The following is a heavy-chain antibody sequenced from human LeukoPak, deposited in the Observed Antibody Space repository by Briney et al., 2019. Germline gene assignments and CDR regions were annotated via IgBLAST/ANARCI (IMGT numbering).Heavy chain of an antibody. D-gene: IGHD3-3*01. CDR1: GFTFSTYT. J-gene: IGHJ4*02. Sequence: GGTLRLSCAASGFTFSTYTMNWVRQAPGKGLGWASYISSISSTIYYADSAKGRSSISRDNAKTSLYLQMNSLRAEDTAVYYCARGLRNTILGGDYYWGQGTLVTVSS. V-gene: IGHV3-48*04. CDR2: ISSISSTI. CDR3: ARGLRNTILGGDYY.